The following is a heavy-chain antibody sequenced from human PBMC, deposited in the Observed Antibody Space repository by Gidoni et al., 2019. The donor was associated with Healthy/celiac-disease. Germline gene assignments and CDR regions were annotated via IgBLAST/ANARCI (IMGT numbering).Heavy chain of an antibody. Sequence: QVQLVESGGGVVQPGRSLRLSCAASGFTFSSYGMHWVRQAPGKGLEWVAVIWYDGSNKYYADSVKGRFTISRDNSKNTLYLQMNSLRAEDTAVYYCARTEGYCSSTSCSPPGDYWGQGTLVTVSS. D-gene: IGHD2-2*01. V-gene: IGHV3-33*01. CDR3: ARTEGYCSSTSCSPPGDY. CDR1: GFTFSSYG. J-gene: IGHJ4*02. CDR2: IWYDGSNK.